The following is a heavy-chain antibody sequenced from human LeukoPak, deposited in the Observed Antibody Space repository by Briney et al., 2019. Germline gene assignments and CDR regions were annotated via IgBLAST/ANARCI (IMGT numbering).Heavy chain of an antibody. D-gene: IGHD2/OR15-2a*01. CDR1: GGSISSYY. Sequence: SETLSLTCTVSGGSISSYYWSWIRQPPGKGLEWIAYISDIGSINYNPSLKSRVTIPLDTSKNQFSLKLSSVTAADTAVYYCAGHHPRNTVDFWGQGTLATVSS. CDR2: ISDIGSI. J-gene: IGHJ4*02. V-gene: IGHV4-59*08. CDR3: AGHHPRNTVDF.